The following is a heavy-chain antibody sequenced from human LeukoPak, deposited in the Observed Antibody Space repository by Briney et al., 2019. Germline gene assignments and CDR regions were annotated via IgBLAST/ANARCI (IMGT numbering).Heavy chain of an antibody. D-gene: IGHD4/OR15-4a*01. J-gene: IGHJ4*02. Sequence: GGSLRLSCAASGFTFSSYSMNWVRQAPGKGLEWVSSISSSSSYIYYADSVKGRFTISRDNAKNSLYLQMNSLRAEDTAVYYCARDVDYANPRHDYWGQGTLVTVSS. CDR2: ISSSSSYI. V-gene: IGHV3-21*01. CDR3: ARDVDYANPRHDY. CDR1: GFTFSSYS.